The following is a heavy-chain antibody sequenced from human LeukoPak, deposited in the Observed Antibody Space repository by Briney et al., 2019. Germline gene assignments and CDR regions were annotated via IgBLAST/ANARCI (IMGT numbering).Heavy chain of an antibody. Sequence: GGSLRLSCAASGFTVSSNYLSWVRQAPGKGLEWVSVIYSGGSTYYADSVKGRFTISRDNSKNTLYLQMNSLRAEDTAVYYCAREEEGYCSSTSCYGFDYWGQGTLVTVSS. D-gene: IGHD2-2*01. CDR3: AREEEGYCSSTSCYGFDY. CDR1: GFTVSSNY. J-gene: IGHJ4*02. CDR2: IYSGGST. V-gene: IGHV3-53*01.